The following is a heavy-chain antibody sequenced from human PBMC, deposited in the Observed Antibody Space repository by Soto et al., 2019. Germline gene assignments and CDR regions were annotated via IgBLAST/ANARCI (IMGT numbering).Heavy chain of an antibody. Sequence: PVGSLRLSCVVYGFPFNNYGINWVRQAPGKGLEWVSTVSKSDYTYYSDLVKGRFTISRDNAKNTVSLQMNTLRAEDTAVYFCAREDSIIIPAVSDFWGQGTLVTVSS. D-gene: IGHD2-2*01. CDR1: GFPFNNYG. J-gene: IGHJ4*02. CDR3: AREDSIIIPAVSDF. V-gene: IGHV3-21*04. CDR2: VSKSDYT.